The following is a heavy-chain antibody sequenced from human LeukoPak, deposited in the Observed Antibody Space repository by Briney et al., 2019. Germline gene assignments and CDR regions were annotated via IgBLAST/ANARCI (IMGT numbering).Heavy chain of an antibody. CDR3: ARGDYCGGDCYLFDY. V-gene: IGHV4-59*01. Sequence: SETLSLTCTVYGGSISSYYWSWIRQPPGKGLEWIGYIYYSGSTNYNPSLKSRVTISVDTSKNQFSLKLSSVTAADTAVYYCARGDYCGGDCYLFDYWGQGTLVTVSS. CDR1: GGSISSYY. CDR2: IYYSGST. D-gene: IGHD2-21*02. J-gene: IGHJ4*02.